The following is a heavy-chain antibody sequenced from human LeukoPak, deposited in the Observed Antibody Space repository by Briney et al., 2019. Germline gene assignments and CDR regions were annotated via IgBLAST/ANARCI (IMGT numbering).Heavy chain of an antibody. CDR3: SKKGQSEDYGKPG. V-gene: IGHV3-23*01. D-gene: IGHD4-17*01. CDR2: ISRSGGST. Sequence: GGSLRLSYAASGFTLGTYDMYWVRQAPGKGLECVSSISRSGGSTYYADSVKGRFTISRDNSKNTLYLQMSSLRADDTAVYYCSKKGQSEDYGKPGWGQGTLVTVSS. CDR1: GFTLGTYD. J-gene: IGHJ4*02.